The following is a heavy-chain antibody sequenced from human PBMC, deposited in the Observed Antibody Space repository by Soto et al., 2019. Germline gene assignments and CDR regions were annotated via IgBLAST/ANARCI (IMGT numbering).Heavy chain of an antibody. CDR2: IYYSGST. J-gene: IGHJ6*02. Sequence: PSETLSLTCTVSGGSISSGGYYWSWIRQHPGKGLEWIGYIYYSGSTYYNPSLKSRVTISVDTSKNQFSLKLSSVTAADTAVYYCARVVCGGDCYYYYYYYGMDVWGQGTTVTVSS. V-gene: IGHV4-31*03. CDR1: GGSISSGGYY. CDR3: ARVVCGGDCYYYYYYYGMDV. D-gene: IGHD2-21*02.